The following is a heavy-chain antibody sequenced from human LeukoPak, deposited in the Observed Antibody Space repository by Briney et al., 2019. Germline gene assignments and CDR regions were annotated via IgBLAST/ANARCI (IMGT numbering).Heavy chain of an antibody. CDR3: ARGRGHSGSYFWLPKNWFDP. CDR1: GGSFSGYY. V-gene: IGHV4-34*01. CDR2: INHSGST. J-gene: IGHJ5*02. Sequence: SETLSLTCAVYGGSFSGYYWSWIRQPPGKGLEWIGEINHSGSTNYNPSLKSRVTISVDTSKNQFSLKLSSVTAADTAVYYCARGRGHSGSYFWLPKNWFDPWGQGTQVTVSS. D-gene: IGHD1-26*01.